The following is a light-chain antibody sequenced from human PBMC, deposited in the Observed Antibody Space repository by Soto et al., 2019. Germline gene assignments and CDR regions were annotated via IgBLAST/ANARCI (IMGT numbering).Light chain of an antibody. Sequence: AIRMTQSPSSFSASTGDRVTITCRASQGISSYLAWYQQKPGKAPKLLIYAASTLQSGVASRFSGSGSGTDFTLTISCLQSEDFATYYCQQYYSYPQTFGQGTKLEIK. V-gene: IGKV1-8*01. J-gene: IGKJ2*01. CDR1: QGISSY. CDR2: AAS. CDR3: QQYYSYPQT.